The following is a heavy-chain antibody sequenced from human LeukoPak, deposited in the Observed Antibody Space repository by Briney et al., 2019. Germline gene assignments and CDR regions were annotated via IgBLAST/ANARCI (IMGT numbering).Heavy chain of an antibody. D-gene: IGHD6-19*01. CDR2: ISWNSGNI. Sequence: GGSLRLSCAASGFTFDDYAMHWVRHAPGKGLEWVSGISWNSGNIGYADSVKGRFTISRDNAENSLYLQMNSLRAEDTALYYCAKAGSVAGTGGAADYWGQGTLVTVSS. J-gene: IGHJ4*02. CDR3: AKAGSVAGTGGAADY. V-gene: IGHV3-9*01. CDR1: GFTFDDYA.